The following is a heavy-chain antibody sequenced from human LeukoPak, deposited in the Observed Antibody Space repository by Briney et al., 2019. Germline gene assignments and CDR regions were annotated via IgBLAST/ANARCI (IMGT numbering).Heavy chain of an antibody. J-gene: IGHJ5*02. CDR1: GGSISSSSYY. Sequence: SETLSLTCTVSGGSISSSSYYWGWIRQPPGKGLEWIGSIYYSGSTYYNPSLKSRVTISVDTSKNQFSLKLSSVTAADTAVYYCANIVVVPAAGGGNWFDPWGQGTLVTVSS. CDR2: IYYSGST. V-gene: IGHV4-39*01. CDR3: ANIVVVPAAGGGNWFDP. D-gene: IGHD2-2*01.